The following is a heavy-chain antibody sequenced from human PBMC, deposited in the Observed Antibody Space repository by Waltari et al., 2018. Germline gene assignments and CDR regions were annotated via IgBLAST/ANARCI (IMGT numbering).Heavy chain of an antibody. J-gene: IGHJ4*02. CDR2: LKQDGREN. V-gene: IGHV3-7*03. CDR1: GFIFRTYW. Sequence: EVQLVESGGGLVQPGGSLRVPCTTSGFIFRTYWMSWVRQAPGKGLGWVGKLKQDGRENNYVHSVKRRFTISRDKDGNVVHLQMTSLRAEDTAVYYCARDKNGYSTLASRFEYWGQGTLVTVSS. D-gene: IGHD5-18*01. CDR3: ARDKNGYSTLASRFEY.